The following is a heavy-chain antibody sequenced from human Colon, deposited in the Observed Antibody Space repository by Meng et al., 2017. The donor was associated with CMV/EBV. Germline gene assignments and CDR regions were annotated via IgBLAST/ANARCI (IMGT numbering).Heavy chain of an antibody. J-gene: IGHJ4*02. D-gene: IGHD6-13*01. CDR1: GFNSEDHG. CDR3: ARGGAAG. Sequence: GGSLRLSCEFSGFNSEDHGMSWVRQAPGKGLVWVSRINSDGSSTSYADSVKGRFTISRDNAKNTLYLQMNSLRAEDTAVYYCARGGAAGWGQGTLVTVSS. CDR2: INSDGSST. V-gene: IGHV3-74*01.